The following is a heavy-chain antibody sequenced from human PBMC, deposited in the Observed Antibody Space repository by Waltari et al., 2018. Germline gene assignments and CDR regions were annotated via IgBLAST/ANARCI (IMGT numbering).Heavy chain of an antibody. Sequence: EVQLWVSGGGLIQLGGSLRLSCAGSVFTFSSCASSRVGRGPGKGFEWVSTGSGSGDTTYYADSVKGRFTISRDNSRNTIYLQMNSLRDEDTAIYHCAKAFQYQLVPYSLDCWGQGTLVTVS. D-gene: IGHD2-2*01. J-gene: IGHJ4*02. V-gene: IGHV3-23*01. CDR1: VFTFSSCA. CDR3: AKAFQYQLVPYSLDC. CDR2: GSGSGDTT.